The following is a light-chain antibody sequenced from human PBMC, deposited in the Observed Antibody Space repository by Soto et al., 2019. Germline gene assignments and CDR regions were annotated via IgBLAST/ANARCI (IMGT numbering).Light chain of an antibody. CDR2: DAS. V-gene: IGKV1-33*01. CDR1: QDIRNY. CDR3: QQYDNIPNP. Sequence: DIQMTQFPSSLSASVGARVTITCQARQDIRNYLNWYQQKPGKAPKLLIYDASNLQKGVPSRFSGSGSGTDFTFTISSLQPEDIATYYFQQYDNIPNPFGQGTRLDIK. J-gene: IGKJ5*01.